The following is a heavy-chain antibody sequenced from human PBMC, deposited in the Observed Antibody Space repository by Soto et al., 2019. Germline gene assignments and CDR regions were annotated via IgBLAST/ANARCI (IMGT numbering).Heavy chain of an antibody. J-gene: IGHJ6*02. CDR3: ARDLVDYHTHYYGMDV. D-gene: IGHD1-26*01. V-gene: IGHV1-2*02. CDR1: GYTFTGYY. CDR2: INPNSGGT. Sequence: ASVKVSCKASGYTFTGYYMHWLRHSPGQGLEWMGWINPNSGGTNYAQKFQGRVTMTRDTSISTAYMELSRLRSDDTAVYYCARDLVDYHTHYYGMDVWGQGTTVTVSS.